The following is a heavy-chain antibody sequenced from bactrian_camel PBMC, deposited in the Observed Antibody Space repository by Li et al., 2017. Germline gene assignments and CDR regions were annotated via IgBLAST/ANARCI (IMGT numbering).Heavy chain of an antibody. V-gene: IGHV3S54*01. CDR1: GHPYFTMC. CDR3: ASEPPFGGSWYWAFHF. D-gene: IGHD6*01. J-gene: IGHJ4*01. Sequence: HVQLVESGGGSAQAGGSLRLSCAASGHPYFTMCIGWFRQGPGKEREGVAVIYTGDGHTYYADSVKGRFTISRDNIKNMLYLQLNCLKTEDMAMYYCASEPPFGGSWYWAFHFRGQGTQVTVS. CDR2: IYTGDGHT.